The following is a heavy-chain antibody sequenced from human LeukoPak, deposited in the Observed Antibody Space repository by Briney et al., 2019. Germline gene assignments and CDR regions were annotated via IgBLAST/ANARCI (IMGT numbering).Heavy chain of an antibody. CDR3: ARDARRGLVEYYMDV. CDR1: GFTFSDYY. Sequence: GGSLRLSCAASGFTFSDYYMSWIRQAPGKGLEWVSYISSSGSTIYYADSVKGRFTISRDNAKNSLYLQMNSLRAEDTAVYYCARDARRGLVEYYMDVRGKGTTVTVSS. D-gene: IGHD2-2*01. V-gene: IGHV3-11*01. CDR2: ISSSGSTI. J-gene: IGHJ6*03.